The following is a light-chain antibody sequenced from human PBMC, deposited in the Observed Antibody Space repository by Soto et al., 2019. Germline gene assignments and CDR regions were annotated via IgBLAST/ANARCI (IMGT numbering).Light chain of an antibody. J-gene: IGKJ3*01. CDR2: GAS. CDR3: QQYGSCPPQFT. Sequence: ESVLTQSPGTLSLSPGERATLSCRASQSISSSYLAWYQQRPGQAPMLLIFGASYRATGIPDRFSGSRSGQHFTLTVSRVEPEDFAVYYWQQYGSCPPQFTFGPGTKVDSK. V-gene: IGKV3-20*01. CDR1: QSISSSY.